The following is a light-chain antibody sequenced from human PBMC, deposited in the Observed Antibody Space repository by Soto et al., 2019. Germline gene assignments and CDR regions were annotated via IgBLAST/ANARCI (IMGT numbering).Light chain of an antibody. J-gene: IGLJ3*02. CDR1: SSDVGAYNF. CDR3: YSYAGSSWV. V-gene: IGLV2-14*01. Sequence: QSVLTQPASVSGSPGQSITISCTGTSSDVGAYNFVSWYQHHPGTAPKLMIYEVSNRPSGASNRFSGSKSGNTASLTISGLQTEDEADYYCYSYAGSSWVFGGGTKLTVL. CDR2: EVS.